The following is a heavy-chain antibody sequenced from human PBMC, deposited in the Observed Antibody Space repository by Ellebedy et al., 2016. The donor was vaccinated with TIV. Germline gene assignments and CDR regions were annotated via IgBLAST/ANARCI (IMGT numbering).Heavy chain of an antibody. CDR1: GFSFSSFG. CDR3: ARKALTADCSGGECYSYYFDY. D-gene: IGHD2-15*01. CDR2: IWYDGSKE. J-gene: IGHJ4*02. Sequence: PGGSLRLSCAASGFSFSSFGMHWVCQAPGKGLEWVAVIWYDGSKEYHAESVKGRFTISRDNSKNTLYLQMNNLRAEDTAVYYCARKALTADCSGGECYSYYFDYWGQGTLVTVSS. V-gene: IGHV3-33*01.